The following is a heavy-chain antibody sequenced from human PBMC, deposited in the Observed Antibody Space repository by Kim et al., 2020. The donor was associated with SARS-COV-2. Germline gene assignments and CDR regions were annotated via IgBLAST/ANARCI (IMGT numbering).Heavy chain of an antibody. Sequence: KSRVTISVDTSKNQFSLKLSSVTAADTAVYYCARQTVVPAAIREGDAFDIWGQGTMVTVSS. D-gene: IGHD2-2*02. CDR3: ARQTVVPAAIREGDAFDI. V-gene: IGHV4-39*01. J-gene: IGHJ3*02.